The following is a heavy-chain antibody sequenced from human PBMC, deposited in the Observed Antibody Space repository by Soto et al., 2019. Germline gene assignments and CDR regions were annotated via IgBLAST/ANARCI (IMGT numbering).Heavy chain of an antibody. CDR3: AREVEGSYFTVDF. J-gene: IGHJ4*02. CDR2: VSSYNGNT. D-gene: IGHD3-10*01. CDR1: GYTFTDHG. Sequence: QVQLVQSGPEVKKPGASVTVSCKTSGYTFTDHGIDWVRQAPGQGLEWVGWVSSYNGNTNYAYNLKDRVIMTTDASTSTAYMELRGLRSDDTAVYYCAREVEGSYFTVDFWGQGTPVIVSS. V-gene: IGHV1-18*01.